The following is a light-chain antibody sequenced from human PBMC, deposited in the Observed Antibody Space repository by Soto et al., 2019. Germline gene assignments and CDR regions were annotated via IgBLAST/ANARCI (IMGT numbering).Light chain of an antibody. CDR2: DVS. V-gene: IGLV2-14*01. Sequence: QSVLTQPASVSGSPGQSITISCTGTSSDVGAYNYVSWYQQHPAKVPKLMIYDVSNRPSGVSDRFSGSKSGNTASLTISGLQAEDEAAYYCYSYTRSSTYAFGPGTKVTV. J-gene: IGLJ1*01. CDR1: SSDVGAYNY. CDR3: YSYTRSSTYA.